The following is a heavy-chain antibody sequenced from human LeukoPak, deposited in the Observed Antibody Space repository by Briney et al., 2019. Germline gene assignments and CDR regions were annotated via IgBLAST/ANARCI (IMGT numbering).Heavy chain of an antibody. D-gene: IGHD2-21*02. CDR1: GFTVSSNY. CDR2: IWDSSRAL. Sequence: GGSLRLSCAASGFTVSSNYMSWVRQAPGKGLEWISYIWDSSRALYYADSVKGRFTISRDNAKNSLYLQMNSLRDEDTAVYYCARDRDWAFDYWGQGTLVTVSS. J-gene: IGHJ4*02. CDR3: ARDRDWAFDY. V-gene: IGHV3-48*02.